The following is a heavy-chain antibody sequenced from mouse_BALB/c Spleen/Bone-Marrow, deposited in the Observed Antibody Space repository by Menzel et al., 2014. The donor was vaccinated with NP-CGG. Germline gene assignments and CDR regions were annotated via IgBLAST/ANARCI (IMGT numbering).Heavy chain of an antibody. CDR2: ISNGGGST. CDR3: ARHNYDETWFAY. CDR1: GFTFSDYY. Sequence: EVMLVESGGGLVQPGGSLKLSCATSGFTFSDYYMYWVRQTPEKRLEWVAYISNGGGSTYYPDTVEGRFTISRDNAKNTLYLQMSRLKSEDTAMYYCARHNYDETWFAYWGQGTLVTVSA. D-gene: IGHD2-4*01. V-gene: IGHV5-12*02. J-gene: IGHJ3*01.